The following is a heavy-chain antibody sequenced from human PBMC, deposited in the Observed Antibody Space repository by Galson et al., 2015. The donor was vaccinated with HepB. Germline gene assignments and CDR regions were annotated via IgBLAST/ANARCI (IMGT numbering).Heavy chain of an antibody. CDR2: ISAYNGNT. CDR3: ARDFGFSLGLTFDV. D-gene: IGHD3-16*01. Sequence: SVKVSCKASGYSITSYGINWVRQAPGQGLEWMGWISAYNGNTNYAQKFQGRVIMTTDTSTSRVHMELMSLISEDTAVYYCARDFGFSLGLTFDVWGQGTMVTVSS. V-gene: IGHV1-18*01. CDR1: GYSITSYG. J-gene: IGHJ3*01.